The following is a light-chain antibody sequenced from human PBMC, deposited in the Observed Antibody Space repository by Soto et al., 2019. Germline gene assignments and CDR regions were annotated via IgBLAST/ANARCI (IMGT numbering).Light chain of an antibody. CDR3: QQCGSSPIT. Sequence: EIVLTQSPGTLSLSPGERATLSCRASQSVSSSCLAWYQQKRGQAPMLLIYGASSRATGIPDRFSGSGSATHFTLTISSLEPEDFAVYFCQQCGSSPITFGGGTKVEIK. CDR2: GAS. V-gene: IGKV3-20*01. CDR1: QSVSSSC. J-gene: IGKJ4*01.